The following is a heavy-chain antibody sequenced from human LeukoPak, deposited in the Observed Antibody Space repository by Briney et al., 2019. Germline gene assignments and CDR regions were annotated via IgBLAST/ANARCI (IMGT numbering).Heavy chain of an antibody. CDR3: ARVRNSSSWSPDYYYYYMDV. J-gene: IGHJ6*03. D-gene: IGHD6-13*01. V-gene: IGHV3-30*02. CDR1: GFTFSTYG. CDR2: IRYDGSNK. Sequence: GGSLRLSCAASGFTFSTYGLHWVRQAPGKGLEWVAFIRYDGSNKYYADSVKGRFTISRDNARNSLYLQMNSLRAEDTAVYYCARVRNSSSWSPDYYYYYMDVWGKGTTVTISS.